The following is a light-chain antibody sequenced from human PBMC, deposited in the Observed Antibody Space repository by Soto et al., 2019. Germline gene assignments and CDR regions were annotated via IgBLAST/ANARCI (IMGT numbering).Light chain of an antibody. CDR3: CSYAGSSTYV. V-gene: IGLV2-23*01. CDR1: SSDVGTYNL. J-gene: IGLJ1*01. Sequence: QSVLTQPASVPRSPGQSITISCTGTSSDVGTYNLVSWYQHHPGKAPKLMIYEGSKRPSGVSNRFSGSKSGNTASLTISGLQAEDEADYYCCSYAGSSTYVFGTGTKVTVL. CDR2: EGS.